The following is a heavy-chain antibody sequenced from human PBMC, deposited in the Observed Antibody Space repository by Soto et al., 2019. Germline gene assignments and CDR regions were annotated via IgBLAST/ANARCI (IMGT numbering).Heavy chain of an antibody. CDR1: GYTFTSYD. Sequence: ASVKVSCKASGYTFTSYDINWVRQATGQGLEWMGWMNPNNGNTGYAQKFQGRVTITRNTSTRTAYMELSSLRSEDTAVYYCARGHLAVVPVASWYFYMDVWGKGTTVTVS. CDR3: ARGHLAVVPVASWYFYMDV. CDR2: MNPNNGNT. J-gene: IGHJ6*03. V-gene: IGHV1-8*01. D-gene: IGHD2-2*01.